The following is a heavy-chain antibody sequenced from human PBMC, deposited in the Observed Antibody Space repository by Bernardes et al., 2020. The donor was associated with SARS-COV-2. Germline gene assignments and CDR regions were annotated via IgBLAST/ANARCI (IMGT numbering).Heavy chain of an antibody. D-gene: IGHD3-10*01. V-gene: IGHV4-39*01. CDR2: IYYSGST. CDR1: GGSISSSSYY. Sequence: SETLSLTRTVSGGSISSSSYYWGWIRQPPGKGLEWIGSIYYSGSTYYNPSLKSRVTISVDTSKNQFSLKLSSVTAADTAVYYCARRGLSGYYYYYGMDVWGQGTTVTVSS. CDR3: ARRGLSGYYYYYGMDV. J-gene: IGHJ6*02.